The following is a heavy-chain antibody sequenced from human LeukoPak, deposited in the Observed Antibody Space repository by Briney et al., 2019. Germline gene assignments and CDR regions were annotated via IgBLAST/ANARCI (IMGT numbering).Heavy chain of an antibody. CDR2: IYYTGSA. CDR1: GASINSHY. D-gene: IGHD6-13*01. Sequence: SETLYLTCTVSGASINSHYGNWVRQPQGKGLEWIGYIYYTGSATYNPSLSSRVTISVDTSNNQFSLKLTSVTAADTAVYYCARGRLSGSSHFDSWGQGTLVTVSS. V-gene: IGHV4-59*11. CDR3: ARGRLSGSSHFDS. J-gene: IGHJ4*02.